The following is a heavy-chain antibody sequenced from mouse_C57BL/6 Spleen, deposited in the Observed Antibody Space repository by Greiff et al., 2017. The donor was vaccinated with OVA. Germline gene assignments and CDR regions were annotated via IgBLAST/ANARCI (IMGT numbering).Heavy chain of an antibody. CDR2: ISSGGDYI. V-gene: IGHV5-9-1*02. D-gene: IGHD2-4*01. CDR1: GFTFSSYA. CDR3: TRDRYDYGRAWFAY. Sequence: EVKLMESGEGLVKPGGSLKLSCAASGFTFSSYAMSWVRQTPEKRLEWVAYISSGGDYIYYADTVKGRFTISRDNARNTLYLQMSSLKSEDTAMYYCTRDRYDYGRAWFAYWGQGTLVTVSA. J-gene: IGHJ3*01.